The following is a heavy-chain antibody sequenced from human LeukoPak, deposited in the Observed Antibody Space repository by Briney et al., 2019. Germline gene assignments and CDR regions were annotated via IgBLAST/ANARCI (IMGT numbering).Heavy chain of an antibody. D-gene: IGHD1-26*01. V-gene: IGHV1-69*04. J-gene: IGHJ4*02. CDR2: IIPILGIA. CDR3: ARAGRELLHHY. Sequence: ASVKVSCKASGGTFSSYAISWVRQAPGQGLEWMGRIIPILGIANYAQKFQGRVTITADKSTSTAYMELSSLRSEDTAVYYCARAGRELLHHYWGQGTLVTVSS. CDR1: GGTFSSYA.